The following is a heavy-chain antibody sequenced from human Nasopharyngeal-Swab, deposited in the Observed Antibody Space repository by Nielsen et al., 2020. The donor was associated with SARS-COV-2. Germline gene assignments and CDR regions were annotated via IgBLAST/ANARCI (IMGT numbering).Heavy chain of an antibody. J-gene: IGHJ6*02. D-gene: IGHD3-22*01. CDR1: GFTFSSYA. Sequence: GESLKISCAAFGFTFSSYAMQWVRQAPGKGLEWVAVISYDGSNKYYADSVKGRFTISRDNSKNTLYLQMNSLRAEDTAVYYCARTYDSSGYWVWYYYYGMDVWGQGTTVTVSS. V-gene: IGHV3-30-3*01. CDR3: ARTYDSSGYWVWYYYYGMDV. CDR2: ISYDGSNK.